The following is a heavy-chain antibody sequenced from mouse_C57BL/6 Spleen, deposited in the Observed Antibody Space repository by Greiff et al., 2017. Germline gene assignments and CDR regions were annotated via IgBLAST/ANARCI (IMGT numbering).Heavy chain of an antibody. CDR3: ARGYGSFSWFAY. Sequence: EVQLQQSGAELVKPGASVTLSCTASGFNIKDYYMHWVKQRTEQGLEWIGRIDPEDGETKHAPKFQGKATITADTASNTAYRQRSSLTSEDTAVYYCARGYGSFSWFAYWGQGTLVTVSA. CDR1: GFNIKDYY. CDR2: IDPEDGET. J-gene: IGHJ3*01. D-gene: IGHD1-1*01. V-gene: IGHV14-2*01.